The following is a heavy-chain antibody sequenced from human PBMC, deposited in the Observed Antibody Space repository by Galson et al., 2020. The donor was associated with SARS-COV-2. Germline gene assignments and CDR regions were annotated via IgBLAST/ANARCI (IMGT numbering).Heavy chain of an antibody. J-gene: IGHJ3*02. CDR3: ARTQVVRGWYDAFDI. Sequence: SETLSLTCTVSGDSISSGGYYWSWIRQHPGKGLEWIGYIYYSGSTSYNPSLKSLLTISVDTSKNQFSLNLRSVSAADTAVYYCARTQVVRGWYDAFDIWGQGTMVTVSS. CDR1: GDSISSGGYY. CDR2: IYYSGST. V-gene: IGHV4-31*01. D-gene: IGHD6-19*01.